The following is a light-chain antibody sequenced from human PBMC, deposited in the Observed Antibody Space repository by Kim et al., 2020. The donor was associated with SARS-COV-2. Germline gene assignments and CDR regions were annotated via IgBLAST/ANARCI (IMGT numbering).Light chain of an antibody. V-gene: IGKV3-20*01. J-gene: IGKJ1*01. Sequence: EIVLTQSPGTLSLSPGERATLSCRASQSISSSYLAWYQQKPGQAPRLLIYGESSRATGIPDRFSGSGSGTDFTLTISRLEPEDFAVYYCRQYVSSPRTFGQGTKVDIK. CDR2: GES. CDR1: QSISSSY. CDR3: RQYVSSPRT.